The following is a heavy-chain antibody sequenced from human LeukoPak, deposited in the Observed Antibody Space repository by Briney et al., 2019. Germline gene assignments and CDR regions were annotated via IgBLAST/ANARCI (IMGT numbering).Heavy chain of an antibody. CDR3: TRVGYIDEGIDY. Sequence: GGSLRLSCAASGFVVSSNYMNWVRQAPGKGLEWVANIKQDGSKKSYVDSVKGRFTISRDNAKNSLYLQMNSLRAEDTAIYYCTRVGYIDEGIDYWGQGTLVTVSS. J-gene: IGHJ4*02. V-gene: IGHV3-7*04. CDR1: GFVVSSNY. D-gene: IGHD5-24*01. CDR2: IKQDGSKK.